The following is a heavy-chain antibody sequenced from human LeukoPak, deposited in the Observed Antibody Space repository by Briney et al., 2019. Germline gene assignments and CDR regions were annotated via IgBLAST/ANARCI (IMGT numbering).Heavy chain of an antibody. CDR3: ARDSYYMDV. J-gene: IGHJ6*03. V-gene: IGHV3-7*01. Sequence: GGSLRLYCAASGFTFSNYWMSWVRQAPGKGLEWVVNIKQDGSERHHVHSVKGRFTISRDNAKDSLYLQMNSLRAEDTAVYYCARDSYYMDVWGKGTTVTLS. CDR2: IKQDGSER. CDR1: GFTFSNYW.